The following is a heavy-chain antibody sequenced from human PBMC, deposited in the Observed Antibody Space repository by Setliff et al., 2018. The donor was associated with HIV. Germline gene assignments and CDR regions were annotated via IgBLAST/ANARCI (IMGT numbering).Heavy chain of an antibody. D-gene: IGHD6-13*01. J-gene: IGHJ3*02. CDR2: INHSGST. CDR3: AREELEQHHAFDI. Sequence: PSETLSLTCAVYGGSFSGYYWSWIRQLPGKGLEWIGEINHSGSTNYNPSLKSRVTISVDTSKNQFSLKLSSVTAADTAVYYCAREELEQHHAFDIWGQGTMVTVSS. V-gene: IGHV4-34*01. CDR1: GGSFSGYY.